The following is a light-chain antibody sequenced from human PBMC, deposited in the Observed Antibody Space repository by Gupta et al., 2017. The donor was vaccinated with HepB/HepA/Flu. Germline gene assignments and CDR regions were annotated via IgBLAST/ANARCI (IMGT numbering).Light chain of an antibody. V-gene: IGLV1-44*01. J-gene: IGLJ3*02. CDR2: SNN. CDR1: TSNIGSNF. Sequence: QSVLTQPPSASATPGPRVTISCSGSTSNIGSNFVSWYQQVPGSAPKLLIYSNNQRPSGVPDRFSGSKSGTSASLAISGLQSDDEADYYCAAWDDSLSGPNWVFGGGTKVTV. CDR3: AAWDDSLSGPNWV.